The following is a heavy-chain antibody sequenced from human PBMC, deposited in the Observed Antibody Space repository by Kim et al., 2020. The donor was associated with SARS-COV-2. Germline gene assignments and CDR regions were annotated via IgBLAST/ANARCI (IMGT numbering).Heavy chain of an antibody. CDR2: IIPIFGTA. V-gene: IGHV1-69*13. J-gene: IGHJ6*02. D-gene: IGHD5-18*01. CDR3: ANKRTDTNMVAKVYYYGMDV. CDR1: GGTFSTYA. Sequence: SVKVSCKASGGTFSTYAINWVRQAPGQGLEWMGGIIPIFGTANYAQKFQGRVTITADESTSTAYMELSSLTSEDTAVYFCANKRTDTNMVAKVYYYGMDVWGQGTTVTVSS.